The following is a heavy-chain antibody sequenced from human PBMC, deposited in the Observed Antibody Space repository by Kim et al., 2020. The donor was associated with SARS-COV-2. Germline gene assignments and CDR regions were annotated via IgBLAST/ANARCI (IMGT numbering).Heavy chain of an antibody. V-gene: IGHV3-33*01. D-gene: IGHD3-3*01. CDR3: ARDSPTYTSYDFWSGYYIGTAFDI. J-gene: IGHJ3*02. CDR1: GFTFSSYV. CDR2: IWYDGSNK. Sequence: GGSLRLSCAASGFTFSSYVMHWVRQAPGKGLEWVAVIWYDGSNKYYADSVKGRFTISRDNSKNTLYLQMNSLRAEDTAVYYCARDSPTYTSYDFWSGYYIGTAFDIWGQGTMVTVSS.